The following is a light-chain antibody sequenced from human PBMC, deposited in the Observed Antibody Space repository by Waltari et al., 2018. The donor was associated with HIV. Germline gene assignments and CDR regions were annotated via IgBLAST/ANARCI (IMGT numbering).Light chain of an antibody. CDR1: SGNIASNH. CDR2: EDT. Sequence: NFMLTPPHSVSESPGKTVTISCARSSGNIASNHVQWYQQRPGSPPTPVIYEDTQRPSAVPARCSGSIDSSSNSASLTIYELKTEDEADYYCQSYDSTNPCVFGTGTRVTVL. V-gene: IGLV6-57*01. CDR3: QSYDSTNPCV. J-gene: IGLJ1*01.